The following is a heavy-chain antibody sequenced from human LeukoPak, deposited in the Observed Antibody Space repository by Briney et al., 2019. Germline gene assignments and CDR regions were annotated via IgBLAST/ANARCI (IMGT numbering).Heavy chain of an antibody. Sequence: GESLKISCKASGSSFTNYWIGWVRQMPGKGLEWMGSIYPADSDTRNRPSFQGQVTISADKSINTAYLQLSSLRASDTAMYYCARQFKMVTAYDYWGQGTLVTVFS. CDR1: GSSFTNYW. CDR3: ARQFKMVTAYDY. D-gene: IGHD5-18*01. J-gene: IGHJ4*02. CDR2: IYPADSDT. V-gene: IGHV5-51*01.